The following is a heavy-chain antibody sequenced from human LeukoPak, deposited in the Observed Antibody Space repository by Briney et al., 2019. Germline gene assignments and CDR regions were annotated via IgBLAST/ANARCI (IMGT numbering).Heavy chain of an antibody. Sequence: PGRSLRLSCAASGFTFDDYAMHWVRQASGKGLEWVSGISWNSGSIGYADSVKGRFTISRDNAKNSLYLQMNSLRAEDTALYYCAKDRHWGQGTLVTVSS. CDR1: GFTFDDYA. V-gene: IGHV3-9*01. J-gene: IGHJ4*02. CDR2: ISWNSGSI. CDR3: AKDRH.